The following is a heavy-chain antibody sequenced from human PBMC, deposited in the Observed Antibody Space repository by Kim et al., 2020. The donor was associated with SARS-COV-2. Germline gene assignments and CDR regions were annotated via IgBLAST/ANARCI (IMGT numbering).Heavy chain of an antibody. D-gene: IGHD3-3*01. Sequence: GESLKISCKGSGYSFTSYWISWVRQMPGKGLEWMGRIDPSDSYTNYSPSFQGHVTISADKSISTAYLQWSSLKASDTAMYYCARIGGSGSFYYGMDVWGQGTTVTVSS. CDR2: IDPSDSYT. V-gene: IGHV5-10-1*01. CDR3: ARIGGSGSFYYGMDV. J-gene: IGHJ6*02. CDR1: GYSFTSYW.